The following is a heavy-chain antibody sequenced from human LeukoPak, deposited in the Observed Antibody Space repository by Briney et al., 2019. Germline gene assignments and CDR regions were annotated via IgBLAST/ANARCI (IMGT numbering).Heavy chain of an antibody. V-gene: IGHV3-48*02. J-gene: IGHJ4*02. CDR1: GFTFSSYS. CDR3: ARDPYEGYDILSLATLDY. CDR2: ISIISSTI. D-gene: IGHD3-9*01. Sequence: GGSLRLSCSASGFTFSSYSMNWVRQAPGKGRDWVSCISIISSTIYYADSVKGRFTLSRDNAKNSLYLQMNSLRDEDTAVYYCARDPYEGYDILSLATLDYWGQGTLVTVSS.